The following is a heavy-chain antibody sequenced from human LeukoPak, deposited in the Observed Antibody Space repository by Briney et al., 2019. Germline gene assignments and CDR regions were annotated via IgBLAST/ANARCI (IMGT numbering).Heavy chain of an antibody. Sequence: SETLSLTCTVSGGSISSYYWSWLRQPPGKGLEWIGYIYYSGSTNYNPSLKSRVTISVDTSKNQFSLKLSSVTAADTAVYYCARGAVVPAAVWFDPWGQGTLVTVSS. CDR1: GGSISSYY. CDR3: ARGAVVPAAVWFDP. V-gene: IGHV4-59*01. D-gene: IGHD2-2*01. J-gene: IGHJ5*02. CDR2: IYYSGST.